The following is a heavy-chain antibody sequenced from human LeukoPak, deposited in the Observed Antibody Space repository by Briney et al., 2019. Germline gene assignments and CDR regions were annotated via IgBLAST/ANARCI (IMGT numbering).Heavy chain of an antibody. CDR3: ARDGEGTNVGTYYYYGLDV. CDR2: VSRSSTTI. V-gene: IGHV3-48*02. CDR1: GFTFSSYT. Sequence: GGSLRLSCTASGFTFSSYTVTWVRQAPGKGLEWVSSVSRSSTTIDYAESVRGRFTISRDNAKNSLYLQMNNLTDADTAVYFCARDGEGTNVGTYYYYGLDVWGQGTTVIVSS. J-gene: IGHJ6*02. D-gene: IGHD3-10*01.